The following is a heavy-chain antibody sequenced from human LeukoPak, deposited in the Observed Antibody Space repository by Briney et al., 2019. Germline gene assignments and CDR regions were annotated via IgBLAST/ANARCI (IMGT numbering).Heavy chain of an antibody. V-gene: IGHV3-49*03. Sequence: GGSLRLSCTASGFTFGDYAMSWFRQAPGKGLEWVGFIRSNTYGGTAEYAASVKGRFTISRDDSKSIAYLQMNSLKTEDTAVYYCAKGDYHAYWGQGTLATVSS. CDR1: GFTFGDYA. J-gene: IGHJ4*02. CDR2: IRSNTYGGTA. CDR3: AKGDYHAY.